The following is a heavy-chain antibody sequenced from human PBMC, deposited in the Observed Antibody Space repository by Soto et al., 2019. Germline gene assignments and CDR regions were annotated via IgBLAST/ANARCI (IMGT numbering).Heavy chain of an antibody. CDR3: ARIFDFWSGYYFSY. CDR2: IFWDDDK. CDR1: GFSLSTSGVA. J-gene: IGHJ4*02. Sequence: SGPTLVNPTQTLTLTCSFSGFSLSTSGVAVGWIRQAPREAPEWLAFIFWDDDKRYSPSLENRLTITKVTSKNQVVLTMTNMDPVDTATYYCARIFDFWSGYYFSYWGRGTLVTVSS. D-gene: IGHD3-3*01. V-gene: IGHV2-5*02.